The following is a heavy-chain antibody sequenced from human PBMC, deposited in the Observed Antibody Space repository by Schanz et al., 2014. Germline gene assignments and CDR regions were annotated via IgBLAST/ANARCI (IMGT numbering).Heavy chain of an antibody. V-gene: IGHV3-23*01. CDR2: IGVDGTTT. CDR3: AKYRGYYRVSGSYRELEY. D-gene: IGHD3-10*01. Sequence: EVQLLESGGGLVQPGGSLRLSCASSGFSFTTYAMSWVRQAPGKGLEWVSVIGVDGTTTYYADSVKGRFTISRDNSKNTLYLQMNSLRPEDTAVYYCAKYRGYYRVSGSYRELEYWGQGTLVIVSS. J-gene: IGHJ4*02. CDR1: GFSFTTYA.